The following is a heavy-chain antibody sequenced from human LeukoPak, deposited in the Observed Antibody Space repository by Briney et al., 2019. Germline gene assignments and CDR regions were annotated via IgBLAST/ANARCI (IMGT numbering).Heavy chain of an antibody. CDR2: IYYSGST. Sequence: PSETLSLTCTVPGGSISSYYWSWIRQPPGKGLEWIGYIYYSGSTNYNPSLKSRVTISVDTSKNQFSLKLSSVTAADTAVYYCARDRPSDGYNYAYYGMDVWGQGTTVTVSS. CDR3: ARDRPSDGYNYAYYGMDV. V-gene: IGHV4-59*01. CDR1: GGSISSYY. J-gene: IGHJ6*02. D-gene: IGHD5-24*01.